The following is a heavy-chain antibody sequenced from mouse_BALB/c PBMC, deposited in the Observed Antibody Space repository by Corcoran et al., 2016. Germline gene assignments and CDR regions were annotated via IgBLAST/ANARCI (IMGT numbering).Heavy chain of an antibody. Sequence: EVQLQQSGAELVKPGASVKLSCTASGLNIKDTYMHWVKQRPEKGLEWIGRIDPANGNTKYDPKFQGKATITEDTSSNTAYLQLSSLTSEDTADYYCARWDWYFDVWGAGTTVTVSS. V-gene: IGHV14-3*02. J-gene: IGHJ1*01. CDR1: GLNIKDTY. CDR2: IDPANGNT. CDR3: ARWDWYFDV.